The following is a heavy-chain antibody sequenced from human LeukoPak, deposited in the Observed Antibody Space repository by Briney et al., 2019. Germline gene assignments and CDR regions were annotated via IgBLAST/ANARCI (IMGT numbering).Heavy chain of an antibody. J-gene: IGHJ6*03. CDR2: MNPNSGNA. CDR3: ARRAVGNSYYYSMDV. D-gene: IGHD6-19*01. V-gene: IGHV1-8*03. Sequence: ASVKVSCKASGYTFISYDINWVRQVTGQGLEWMGWMNPNSGNAAYAQKFQGRVTITRNTSISTAFMELSSLRSEDTAVYYCARRAVGNSYYYSMDVWGKGTTVTVSS. CDR1: GYTFISYD.